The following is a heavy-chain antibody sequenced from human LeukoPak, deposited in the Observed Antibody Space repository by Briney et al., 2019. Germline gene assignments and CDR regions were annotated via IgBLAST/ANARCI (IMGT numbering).Heavy chain of an antibody. Sequence: SENLSRTCTVSGDSISGYFWSWIRQPAGKGLEWIGRMHADGDSNYNPSLKSRITLSFDTPENQFSLTLTSVTAADTAVYFCARAPSGCGGTCAFDSWGQGTLVTVSS. CDR1: GDSISGYF. CDR3: ARAPSGCGGTCAFDS. J-gene: IGHJ4*02. D-gene: IGHD2-15*01. V-gene: IGHV4-4*07. CDR2: MHADGDS.